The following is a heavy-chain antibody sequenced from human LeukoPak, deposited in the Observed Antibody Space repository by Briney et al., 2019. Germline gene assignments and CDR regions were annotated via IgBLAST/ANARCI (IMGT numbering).Heavy chain of an antibody. CDR1: GFTCSSYW. Sequence: GGSLRLSCAASGFTCSSYWMSWVRQAPGKGLEWVANIKQDGSQKYYVDSVKGRFTISRDNAKNSLDLQMNSLRGDDTAVYYCATDTTAPLTTSLGYFTYWGQGTLVAVSS. V-gene: IGHV3-7*04. J-gene: IGHJ4*02. CDR2: IKQDGSQK. CDR3: ATDTTAPLTTSLGYFTY. D-gene: IGHD4-17*01.